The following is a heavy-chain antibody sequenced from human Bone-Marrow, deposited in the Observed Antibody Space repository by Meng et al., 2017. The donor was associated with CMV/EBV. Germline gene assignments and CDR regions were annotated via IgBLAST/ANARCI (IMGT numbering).Heavy chain of an antibody. CDR2: ISYDGSNK. CDR3: ARVLSGRKGYYYYYGMDV. V-gene: IGHV3-30*04. CDR1: GFTFSSYA. J-gene: IGHJ6*02. D-gene: IGHD2-15*01. Sequence: GESLKISCAASGFTFSSYAMHWVRQAPGKGLEWVAVISYDGSNKYYADSVKGRFTISRDNSKNTLYLQMNSLRAEDTAVYYCARVLSGRKGYYYYYGMDVWGQGTTVTVSS.